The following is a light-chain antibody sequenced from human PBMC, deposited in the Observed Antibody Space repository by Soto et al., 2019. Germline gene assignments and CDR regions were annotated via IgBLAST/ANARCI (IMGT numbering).Light chain of an antibody. CDR3: QQYGSSPWT. CDR2: GAS. CDR1: QSVSSSY. V-gene: IGKV3-20*01. Sequence: EIVLTRSPGTLSLSPGERATLSCRASQSVSSSYLAWYQQKPGQAPRPLIYGASSRAIGIPDRFSGSGSGTDFTLTISRLEPEDFAVYYCQQYGSSPWTFGQGTEVEIK. J-gene: IGKJ1*01.